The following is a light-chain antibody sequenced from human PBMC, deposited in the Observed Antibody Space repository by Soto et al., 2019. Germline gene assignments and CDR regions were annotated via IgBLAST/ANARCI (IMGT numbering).Light chain of an antibody. V-gene: IGKV1-5*01. CDR1: QSISSW. CDR3: QQYSRYSLT. J-gene: IGKJ4*01. CDR2: DAS. Sequence: DIQMTQSPSTLSASVGDRVTITCRASQSISSWLAWYQQKPGKAPKLLIYDASSLESGVPSRISGSGSDTEFTLTINNLQPDDFATYHCQQYSRYSLTFGGGTKVEIK.